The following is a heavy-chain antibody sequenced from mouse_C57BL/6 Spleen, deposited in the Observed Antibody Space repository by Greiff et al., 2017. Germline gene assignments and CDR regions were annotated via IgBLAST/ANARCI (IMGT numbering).Heavy chain of an antibody. CDR2: INPSSGYT. CDR1: GYTFTSYT. Sequence: QVQLQQSGAELARPGASVKMSCKASGYTFTSYTMHWVKQRPGQGLEWIGYINPSSGYTKYNQKFNDKATLTADKSSSTAYMQLSSLTSEDSAVYYCARSDYGSSYDAMDYWGQGTSVTVSS. D-gene: IGHD1-1*01. J-gene: IGHJ4*01. V-gene: IGHV1-4*01. CDR3: ARSDYGSSYDAMDY.